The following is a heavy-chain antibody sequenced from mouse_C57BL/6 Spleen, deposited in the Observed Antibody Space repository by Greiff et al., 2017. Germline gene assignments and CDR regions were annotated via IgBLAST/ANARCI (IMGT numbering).Heavy chain of an antibody. CDR1: GYTFTDYY. V-gene: IGHV1-26*01. CDR2: INPNNGGT. J-gene: IGHJ1*03. Sequence: EVQLQQSGPELVKPGASVKISCKASGYTFTDYYMNWVKQSHGKSLEWIGDINPNNGGTSYNQKFKGKATLTVDKSSSTAYMELRSLTSEDSAVYYCARGRIDDGYSYWYFDVWGTGTTVTVSS. D-gene: IGHD2-3*01. CDR3: ARGRIDDGYSYWYFDV.